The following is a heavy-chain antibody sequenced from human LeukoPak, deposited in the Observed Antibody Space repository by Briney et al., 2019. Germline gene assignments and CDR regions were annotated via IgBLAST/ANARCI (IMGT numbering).Heavy chain of an antibody. CDR3: ARDELVYCGGDCYSDAFDI. J-gene: IGHJ3*02. CDR1: GGSTSSYY. Sequence: SETLSLTCSVSGGSTSSYYWSWIRQPAGKGLEWIGRIYTSGSTNYNPPLKSRVTMSVDTSKNQFSLKLSSVTAADTAVYYCARDELVYCGGDCYSDAFDIWGQGTMVTVSS. CDR2: IYTSGST. V-gene: IGHV4-4*07. D-gene: IGHD2-21*02.